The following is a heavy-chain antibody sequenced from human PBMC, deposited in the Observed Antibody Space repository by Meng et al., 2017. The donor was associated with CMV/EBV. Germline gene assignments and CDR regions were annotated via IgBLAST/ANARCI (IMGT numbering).Heavy chain of an antibody. J-gene: IGHJ4*02. Sequence: GGSLRLSCAASGFTFDDYAMHWVRQAPGKGLEWVSGISWNSGSIGYADSVKGRFTISRDNAKNSLYLQMNSLRAEDTAVYYCARDLRPAREGGLASYYYDSSGYLAYWGQGTLVTVSS. CDR1: GFTFDDYA. CDR2: ISWNSGSI. CDR3: ARDLRPAREGGLASYYYDSSGYLAY. V-gene: IGHV3-9*01. D-gene: IGHD3-22*01.